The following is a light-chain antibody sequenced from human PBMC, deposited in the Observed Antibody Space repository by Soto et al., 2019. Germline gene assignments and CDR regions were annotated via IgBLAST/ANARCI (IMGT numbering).Light chain of an antibody. V-gene: IGKV3-20*01. CDR1: QSFSSY. J-gene: IGKJ5*01. CDR2: GAS. Sequence: EIVLTQSPATLSLSPGERATLSCRASQSFSSYLAWYQQKPGQAPRLLIYGASSRATGIPDRFSGSGSGTDFTLTISRLEPEDFAVYYCQQYGSSPPAFGQGTRLEIK. CDR3: QQYGSSPPA.